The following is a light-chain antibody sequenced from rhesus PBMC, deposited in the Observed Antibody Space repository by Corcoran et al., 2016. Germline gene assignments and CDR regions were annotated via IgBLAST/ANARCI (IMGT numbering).Light chain of an antibody. Sequence: DIQMTQSPSSLSASVGDRVTITCRASENVNNYLNWYQQKPGKAPKLLIYKASTLQSGVPSRFSGSGSGTDYTFTISSLQPEDVATYYCQPGYGTLTFGGGTKVELK. CDR3: QPGYGTLT. V-gene: IGKV1-74*01. CDR1: ENVNNY. CDR2: KAS. J-gene: IGKJ4*01.